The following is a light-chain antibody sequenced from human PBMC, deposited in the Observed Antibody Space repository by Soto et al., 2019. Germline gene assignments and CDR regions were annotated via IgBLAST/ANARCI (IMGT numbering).Light chain of an antibody. V-gene: IGKV3-15*01. Sequence: EIVMTQSPATLSVSPGERATLSCRASQSVSSNLAWYQQKPGQAPRLLIYVESTRATGIPARFSGSGSGTEFTLTISSLQSEDFAVYYCQQYNNWPRNTFGQGTKLEIK. CDR3: QQYNNWPRNT. CDR1: QSVSSN. CDR2: VES. J-gene: IGKJ2*01.